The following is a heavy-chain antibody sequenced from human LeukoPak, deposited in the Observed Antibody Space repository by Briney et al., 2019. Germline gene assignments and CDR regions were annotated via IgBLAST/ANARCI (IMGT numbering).Heavy chain of an antibody. CDR1: GYTFTSYG. J-gene: IGHJ6*02. D-gene: IGHD2-2*01. CDR3: AREAEYQLLRTPYYYGMDV. Sequence: ASVKVSCKASGYTFTSYGIIWVRQAPGQGLEWMGWISAYNGNTNYAQKLQGRVTMTTDTSTSTAYMELRSLRSDDTAVYYCAREAEYQLLRTPYYYGMDVWGQGTTVTVSS. CDR2: ISAYNGNT. V-gene: IGHV1-18*01.